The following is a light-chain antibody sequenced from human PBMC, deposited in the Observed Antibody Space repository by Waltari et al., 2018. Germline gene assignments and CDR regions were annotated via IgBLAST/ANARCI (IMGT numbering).Light chain of an antibody. V-gene: IGKV1-39*01. CDR1: QSISTY. Sequence: DIQMTQSPSSLSASVGDRVTITCRASQSISTYLNWYQQKPGKAPKPLIYAASSLQSGVPSRFSGSGSGTEFTLTISSLQPEDFATYNCQQSYDTPYTFGQGTKLEIK. J-gene: IGKJ2*01. CDR3: QQSYDTPYT. CDR2: AAS.